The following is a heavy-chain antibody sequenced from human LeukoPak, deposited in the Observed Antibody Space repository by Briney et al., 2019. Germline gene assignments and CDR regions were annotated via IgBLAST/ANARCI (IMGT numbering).Heavy chain of an antibody. D-gene: IGHD5-18*01. CDR1: GFTFSDYY. CDR2: ISSSGSTI. CDR3: ATDGGNTAMVMLDY. J-gene: IGHJ4*02. Sequence: GGSLRLSCAASGFTFSDYYMSWIRQAPGKGLEWVSYISSSGSTIYYPDSVKGRFTISRDNAKNSLYLQMNSLRAEDTAVYYCATDGGNTAMVMLDYWGQGTLVTVSS. V-gene: IGHV3-11*04.